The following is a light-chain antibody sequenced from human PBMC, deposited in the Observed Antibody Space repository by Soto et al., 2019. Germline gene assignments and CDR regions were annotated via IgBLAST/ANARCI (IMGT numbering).Light chain of an antibody. Sequence: EIVMTQSPATLSVSPGERVTLSWRASQSVNNKVAWYQQKPGQAPRLLIFGASTRATGIPARFSGSESGTEFTLTISSLQSEDFAVYYCQQYNSWPITFGQGTRLEIK. J-gene: IGKJ5*01. V-gene: IGKV3-15*01. CDR3: QQYNSWPIT. CDR1: QSVNNK. CDR2: GAS.